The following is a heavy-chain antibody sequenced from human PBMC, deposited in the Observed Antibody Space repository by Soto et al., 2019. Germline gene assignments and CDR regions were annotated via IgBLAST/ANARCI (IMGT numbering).Heavy chain of an antibody. D-gene: IGHD3-9*01. CDR3: AHKGPEDWPLDY. J-gene: IGHJ4*02. CDR2: IYWDDNK. Sequence: QITLKESGPTLVKPTQTLTLTCTFSGFSLSTSGVGVGWIRQPPGKALEWLAVIYWDDNKHYSPSLRSRLTITKDTSKTQVVLTMTNMDPMDTGTYYCAHKGPEDWPLDYWGQGTLVTVSS. V-gene: IGHV2-5*02. CDR1: GFSLSTSGVG.